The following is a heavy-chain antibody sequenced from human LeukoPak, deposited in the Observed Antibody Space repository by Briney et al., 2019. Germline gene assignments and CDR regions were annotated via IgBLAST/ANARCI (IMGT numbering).Heavy chain of an antibody. V-gene: IGHV1-18*01. J-gene: IGHJ4*02. Sequence: GASVKVFCKTSGYTFTIYGISWVRQAPGQGLEWMGLISAYGNTNYAQNLQGRVTMTTDTSTSTAYMELRSLRSGDTAVYYCARGIIGYYFDYWGQGTLVTVSS. CDR3: ARGIIGYYFDY. CDR1: GYTFTIYG. D-gene: IGHD2-15*01. CDR2: ISAYGNT.